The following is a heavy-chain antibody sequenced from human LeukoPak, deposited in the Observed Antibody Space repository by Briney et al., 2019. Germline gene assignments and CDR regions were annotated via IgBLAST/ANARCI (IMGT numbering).Heavy chain of an antibody. D-gene: IGHD3-22*01. Sequence: PGGSLRLSCAVSGFAFRRYEMNWVRQAPGKGLEWVSYIASSGSTIYYADSVKGRFTISRDNAKNSLYLQMNSLRAEDTAVYYCARANYSDISGYDYWGQGTLVTVSS. CDR3: ARANYSDISGYDY. CDR1: GFAFRRYE. CDR2: IASSGSTI. J-gene: IGHJ4*02. V-gene: IGHV3-48*03.